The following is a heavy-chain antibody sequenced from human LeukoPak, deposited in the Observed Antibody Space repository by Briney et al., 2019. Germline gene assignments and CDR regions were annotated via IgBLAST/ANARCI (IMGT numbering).Heavy chain of an antibody. CDR3: ATEMYYDFWSGYYRFVDAFDI. D-gene: IGHD3-3*01. CDR2: IYTSGST. Sequence: SETLSLTCTVSGGSISSGSYYWSWIRQPPGKGLEWIGRIYTSGSTNYNPPLKSLVTISVDTSKNQFSLKLSSVTAADTAVYYCATEMYYDFWSGYYRFVDAFDIWGQGTMVTVSS. CDR1: GGSISSGSYY. V-gene: IGHV4-61*02. J-gene: IGHJ3*02.